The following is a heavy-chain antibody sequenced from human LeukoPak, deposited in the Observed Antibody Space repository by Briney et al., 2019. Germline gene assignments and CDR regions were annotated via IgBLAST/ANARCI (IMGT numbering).Heavy chain of an antibody. J-gene: IGHJ4*02. CDR3: ATQYYYDSSGYYALDY. CDR2: FDPEDGET. D-gene: IGHD3-22*01. V-gene: IGHV1-24*01. CDR1: GYTVTELS. Sequence: GASVKVSCKVSGYTVTELSMQWVRQAPGKGLEWMGGFDPEDGETIYAQNFQGRVTMTEDTSTDTAYMALSSLRSEDTAVYYCATQYYYDSSGYYALDYWGQGTLVTVSS.